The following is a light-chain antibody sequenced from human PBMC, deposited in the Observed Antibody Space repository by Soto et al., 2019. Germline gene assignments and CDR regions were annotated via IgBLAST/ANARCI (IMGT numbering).Light chain of an antibody. V-gene: IGLV2-14*01. Sequence: QSVLTQPASVSGSPGQSITISCNGTSSDVGGYNYVSWYQQHPGKATKLMIYDVSNRPSGVSNRFSGSKSGNTASLTISGLQAEVEADYYCSSYTSSSTPNWVFGGGTKLTVL. CDR3: SSYTSSSTPNWV. J-gene: IGLJ3*02. CDR1: SSDVGGYNY. CDR2: DVS.